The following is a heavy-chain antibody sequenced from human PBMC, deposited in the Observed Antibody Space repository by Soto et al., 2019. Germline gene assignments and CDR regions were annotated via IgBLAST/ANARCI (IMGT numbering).Heavy chain of an antibody. Sequence: ASVKVSCKASGYAFTSYDINWVRQATGQGLEWMGWTNPNSGNTGYAQKFQGRVTMTRNTSISTAYMELSSLRSEDTAVYYCARVTPYYDILTGYYHDAFDIWGQGTMVTVSS. CDR2: TNPNSGNT. J-gene: IGHJ3*02. CDR3: ARVTPYYDILTGYYHDAFDI. D-gene: IGHD3-9*01. V-gene: IGHV1-8*01. CDR1: GYAFTSYD.